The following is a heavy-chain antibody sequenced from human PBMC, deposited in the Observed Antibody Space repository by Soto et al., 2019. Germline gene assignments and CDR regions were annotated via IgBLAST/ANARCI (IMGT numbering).Heavy chain of an antibody. CDR3: ARSAPTKTIGPYGMDV. CDR2: IYYSGST. D-gene: IGHD2-8*01. Sequence: SETLSLTCTVSGGSISSGDYYWSWIRQPPGKGLEWIGYIYYSGSTYYNPSLKSRVTISVDTSKNQFSLKLSSVTAADTAVYSCARSAPTKTIGPYGMDVWGQGTTVTVSS. J-gene: IGHJ6*02. CDR1: GGSISSGDYY. V-gene: IGHV4-30-4*01.